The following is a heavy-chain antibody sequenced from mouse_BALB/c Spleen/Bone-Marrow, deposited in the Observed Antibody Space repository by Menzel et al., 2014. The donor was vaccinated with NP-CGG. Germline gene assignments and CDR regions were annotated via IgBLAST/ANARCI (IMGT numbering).Heavy chain of an antibody. CDR2: IYPGDGDT. CDR3: TSPYGNYDAMDY. J-gene: IGHJ4*01. CDR1: GYTFTSYW. D-gene: IGHD2-1*01. V-gene: IGHV1-87*01. Sequence: VQLQQSGAELARPGASVKLSCKASGYTFTSYWMQWVKQRPGQGLQWIGAIYPGDGDTRYTQKFRGKATFTADKSSNTAYMQLSSLTSEDSAVYFCTSPYGNYDAMDYWGQGTSVTVSS.